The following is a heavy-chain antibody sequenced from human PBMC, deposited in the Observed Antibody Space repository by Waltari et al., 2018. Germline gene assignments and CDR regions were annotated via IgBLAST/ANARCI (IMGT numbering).Heavy chain of an antibody. Sequence: QVQLVQSGAEVKKPGSSVKVSCKASGGTFSSYAISWVRQAPGQGLEWMGGTIPIFGTANDAQKFQGRVTITTDESTSPAYMELSSLRSEDTAVYYCVKLLWFGDHRGAFDIWGQGTMVTVSS. CDR1: GGTFSSYA. CDR2: TIPIFGTA. V-gene: IGHV1-69*05. J-gene: IGHJ3*02. CDR3: VKLLWFGDHRGAFDI. D-gene: IGHD3-10*01.